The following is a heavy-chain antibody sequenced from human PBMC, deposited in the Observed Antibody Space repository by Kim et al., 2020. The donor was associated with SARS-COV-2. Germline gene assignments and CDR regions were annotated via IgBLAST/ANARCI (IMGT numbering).Heavy chain of an antibody. Sequence: GESLRLSCAASGFTFSTYSMNWVRQAPGKGLEWVSFISSSSSYMYYADSVKGRFSISTDNAKNSLYLQMNSLRGEDTAVYYCAREGYGAYGMDVWGQGTTVTVSS. V-gene: IGHV3-21*01. J-gene: IGHJ6*02. CDR1: GFTFSTYS. CDR3: AREGYGAYGMDV. D-gene: IGHD5-12*01. CDR2: ISSSSSYM.